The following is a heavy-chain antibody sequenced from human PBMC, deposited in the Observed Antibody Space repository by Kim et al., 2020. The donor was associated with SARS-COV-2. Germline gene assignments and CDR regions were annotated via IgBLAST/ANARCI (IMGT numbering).Heavy chain of an antibody. D-gene: IGHD6-19*01. V-gene: IGHV5-51*01. J-gene: IGHJ3*02. Sequence: GESLKISCKGSGYSFTSYWIGWVRQMPGKGLEWMGIIYPGDSDTRYSPSFQGQVTISADKSISTAYLQWSSLKASDTAMYYCASRRVYGYSSGWYTDDAFDIWGQGTMVTVSS. CDR2: IYPGDSDT. CDR1: GYSFTSYW. CDR3: ASRRVYGYSSGWYTDDAFDI.